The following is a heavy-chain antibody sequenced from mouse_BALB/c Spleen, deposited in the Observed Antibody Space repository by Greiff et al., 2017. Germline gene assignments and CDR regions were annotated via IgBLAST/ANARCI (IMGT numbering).Heavy chain of an antibody. D-gene: IGHD2-4*01. V-gene: IGHV1-67*01. Sequence: VKLQESGPELVRPGVSVKISCKGSGYTFTDYAMHWVKQSHAKSLEWIGVISTYYGNTNYNQKFKGKATMTVDKSSSTAYMELARLTSEDSAIYYCARAGLRLPFDYWGQGTTLTVSS. CDR1: GYTFTDYA. J-gene: IGHJ2*01. CDR2: ISTYYGNT. CDR3: ARAGLRLPFDY.